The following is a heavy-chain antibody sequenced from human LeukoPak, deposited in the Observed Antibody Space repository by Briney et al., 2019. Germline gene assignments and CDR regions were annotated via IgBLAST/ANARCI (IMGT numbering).Heavy chain of an antibody. D-gene: IGHD3-22*01. Sequence: PGGSLRLSCAASGFTFSSYEMNWVRQAPGKGLEWVSYISSSGSTIYYADSVKGRFTISRDNAKNSLYLQMNSLRAEDTAVYYCANHGYDSSGYPDYWGQGTLVTVSS. CDR1: GFTFSSYE. V-gene: IGHV3-48*03. CDR3: ANHGYDSSGYPDY. CDR2: ISSSGSTI. J-gene: IGHJ4*02.